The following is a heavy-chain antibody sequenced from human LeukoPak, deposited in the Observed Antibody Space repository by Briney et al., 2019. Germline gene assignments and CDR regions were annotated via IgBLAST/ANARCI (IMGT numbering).Heavy chain of an antibody. Sequence: SETLSLTCTVSGGSISSSSYYWGWIRRPPGKGLEWIGYIYYSGSTNYNPSLKSRVTISVDTSKNQFSLKLKSVTAADTAVYYCARSSEGRYYYDSSGYSYYYYYMDVWGKGTTVTISS. CDR2: IYYSGST. CDR1: GGSISSSSYY. D-gene: IGHD3-22*01. V-gene: IGHV4-61*05. J-gene: IGHJ6*03. CDR3: ARSSEGRYYYDSSGYSYYYYYMDV.